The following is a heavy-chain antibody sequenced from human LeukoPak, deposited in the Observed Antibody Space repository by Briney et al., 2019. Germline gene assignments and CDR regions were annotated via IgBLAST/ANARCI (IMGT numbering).Heavy chain of an antibody. CDR2: INHSGST. CDR3: ARGRVVPDV. J-gene: IGHJ6*04. D-gene: IGHD2-2*01. CDR1: GGSFSGYY. V-gene: IGHV4-34*01. Sequence: SETLSLTCAVYGGSFSGYYWSWIRQPPGKGLEWIGEINHSGSTYYNPSLKSRVTISVDRSKNQFSLKLSSVTAADTAVYYCARGRVVPDVWGKGTTVTVSS.